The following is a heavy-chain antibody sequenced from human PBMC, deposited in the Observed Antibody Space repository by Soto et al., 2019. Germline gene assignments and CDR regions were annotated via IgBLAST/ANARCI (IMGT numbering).Heavy chain of an antibody. CDR2: ISYDGNSK. D-gene: IGHD1-26*01. V-gene: IGHV3-30*18. J-gene: IGHJ4*02. Sequence: QVQLVGSGGGVVQPGTSLRLSCAASGFTFSTSGMHWVRQAPGKGLEWVSVISYDGNSKFYSDSVKGRITISRDNSKHTVYLQMNNMTPEDTAVYYSANAIVGTTNGWGQGTLVTFSS. CDR1: GFTFSTSG. CDR3: ANAIVGTTNG.